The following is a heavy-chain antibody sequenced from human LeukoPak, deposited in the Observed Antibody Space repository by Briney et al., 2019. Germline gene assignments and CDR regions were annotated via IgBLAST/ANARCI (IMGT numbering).Heavy chain of an antibody. CDR3: ARAGSIAARLRRWFDP. CDR2: INPNSGGT. Sequence: GASVKVSCKASGYTFTGYYMHWVRQAPGQGLEWMGWINPNSGGTNYAQKFQGRVTMTRDTSISTAYMELSRLRSDDTAVYYCARAGSIAARLRRWFDPWGQGTLVTVSS. D-gene: IGHD6-6*01. CDR1: GYTFTGYY. V-gene: IGHV1-2*02. J-gene: IGHJ5*02.